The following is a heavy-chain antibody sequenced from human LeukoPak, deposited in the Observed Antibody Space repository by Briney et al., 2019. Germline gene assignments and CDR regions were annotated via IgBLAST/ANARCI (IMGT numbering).Heavy chain of an antibody. V-gene: IGHV3-7*01. J-gene: IGHJ4*02. Sequence: GGSLRLSCAACGFSFSSYWLTWVRQAPGKGLEWVANIKQDGSEKYYVDSVKGRFTISRDNAKNSLCLQMNSLRVEDTAVYYCARDGYLRGVDYWGQGTLVTVSS. CDR1: GFSFSSYW. CDR3: ARDGYLRGVDY. CDR2: IKQDGSEK. D-gene: IGHD3-10*01.